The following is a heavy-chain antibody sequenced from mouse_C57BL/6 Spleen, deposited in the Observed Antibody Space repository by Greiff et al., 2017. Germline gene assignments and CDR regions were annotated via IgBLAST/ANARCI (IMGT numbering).Heavy chain of an antibody. CDR1: GFTFSSYG. J-gene: IGHJ2*01. CDR3: ARQKGSGNYFDY. CDR2: ISSGGSYT. V-gene: IGHV5-6*01. Sequence: EVKLVESGGDLVKPGGSLKLSCAASGFTFSSYGMSWVRQTPDKRLEWVATISSGGSYTYYPDSVKGRFTISRDNAKNTLYLQMSSLKSEDTAMYYCARQKGSGNYFDYWGQGTTLTVSS. D-gene: IGHD4-1*01.